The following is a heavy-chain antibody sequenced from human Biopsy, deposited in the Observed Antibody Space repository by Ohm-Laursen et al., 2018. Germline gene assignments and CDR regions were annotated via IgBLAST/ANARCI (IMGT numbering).Heavy chain of an antibody. D-gene: IGHD2-8*01. Sequence: ASVKVSCKTSGYPFTFYEINWVRQATGQGLEWLGWMNPDSGNTGSAQKFHDRVTMTMNTSINTAYLELSSLRSEDTAVNYCARFDNGFDKWGQGTLVTVSS. CDR1: GYPFTFYE. CDR3: ARFDNGFDK. CDR2: MNPDSGNT. V-gene: IGHV1-8*01. J-gene: IGHJ4*02.